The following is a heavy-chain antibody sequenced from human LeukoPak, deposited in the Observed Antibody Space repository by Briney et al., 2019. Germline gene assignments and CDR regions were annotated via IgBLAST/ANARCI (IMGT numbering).Heavy chain of an antibody. CDR1: GFTVSSNY. CDR2: IYSGGST. V-gene: IGHV3-66*02. J-gene: IGHJ4*02. Sequence: GGSLRLSCAASGFTVSSNYMSWVRQAPGKGLEWVSVIYSGGSTYYADSVKGRFTISRDNSKNTLYLQMNSLRAEDTAVYYCAKGRYGSGSYYIPPGYWGQGTLVTVSS. D-gene: IGHD3-10*01. CDR3: AKGRYGSGSYYIPPGY.